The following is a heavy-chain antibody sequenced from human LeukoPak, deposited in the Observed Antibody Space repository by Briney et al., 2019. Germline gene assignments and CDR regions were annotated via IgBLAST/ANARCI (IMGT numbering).Heavy chain of an antibody. D-gene: IGHD3-10*01. J-gene: IGHJ5*02. CDR3: AKARGGGSGSYPNWFDP. CDR1: GFTFSSYG. V-gene: IGHV3-30*02. Sequence: GGSLRLSCAASGFTFSSYGMHWVRQAPGKGLEWVAFIRYDGSNKYYADSVKGRFTISRDNSKNTLYLQMNSLRAEDTAVYYCAKARGGGSGSYPNWFDPWGQGTLVTVSS. CDR2: IRYDGSNK.